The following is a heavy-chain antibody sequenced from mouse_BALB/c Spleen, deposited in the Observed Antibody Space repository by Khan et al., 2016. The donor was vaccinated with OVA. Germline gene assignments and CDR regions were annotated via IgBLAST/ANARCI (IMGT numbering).Heavy chain of an antibody. J-gene: IGHJ3*01. CDR3: VRDGAYHRNDGWFAY. CDR2: INPSNGYT. Sequence: QVQLQQSGAELARPGASVKMSCKASGYTFTSYTIHWIKLRPGQGLEWIGYINPSNGYTNYHQKLRDQATLTADKSSTTAYMQRSSLTSDDSAVYDCVRDGAYHRNDGWFAYWGQGTLVTVSA. CDR1: GYTFTSYT. V-gene: IGHV1-4*01. D-gene: IGHD2-14*01.